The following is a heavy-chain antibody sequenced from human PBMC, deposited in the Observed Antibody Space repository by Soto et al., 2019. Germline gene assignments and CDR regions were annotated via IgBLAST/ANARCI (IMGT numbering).Heavy chain of an antibody. CDR3: ARDGYSAGFDI. J-gene: IGHJ3*02. CDR1: GFTFSSYY. CDR2: IKQDGSEK. V-gene: IGHV3-7*01. Sequence: GSLGLSCAASGFTFSSYYMSWVRQPPGKGLEWVANIKQDGSEKYYVDSVKGRFTISRDNAKSSLSLQMNSLTVEDTAVYYCARDGYSAGFDIWGQGTMVTVSS. D-gene: IGHD5-18*01.